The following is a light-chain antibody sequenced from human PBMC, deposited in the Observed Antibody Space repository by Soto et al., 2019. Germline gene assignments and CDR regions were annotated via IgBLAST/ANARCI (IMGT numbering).Light chain of an antibody. CDR1: QSVSSSY. Sequence: EIVLTQSPGTLSLFPGERATLSCRASQSVSSSYLAWYQQKPGQAPRLLIYGASSRATGIPDRFSGSGSGTDFTLTISRLEPEDFAVYYCQQYGSSSGTFGQGTRLEIE. J-gene: IGKJ5*01. V-gene: IGKV3-20*01. CDR2: GAS. CDR3: QQYGSSSGT.